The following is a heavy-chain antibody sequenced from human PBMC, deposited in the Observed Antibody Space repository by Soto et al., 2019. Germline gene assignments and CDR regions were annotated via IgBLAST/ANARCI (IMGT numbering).Heavy chain of an antibody. CDR1: SGSISSSNW. V-gene: IGHV4-4*02. J-gene: IGHJ4*02. CDR2: IYHSGST. Sequence: TSETLSLTCAVSSGSISSSNWWSWVRQPPGKGLEWIGEIYHSGSTNYNPSLKSRVTISVDKSKNQFSLKLSSVTAADTAVYYCARLIAVAGLYYFDYWGQGTLVTVSS. CDR3: ARLIAVAGLYYFDY. D-gene: IGHD6-19*01.